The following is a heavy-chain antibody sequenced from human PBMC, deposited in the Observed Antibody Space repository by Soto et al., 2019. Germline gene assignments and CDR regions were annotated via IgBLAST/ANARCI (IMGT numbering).Heavy chain of an antibody. CDR2: ISNSGGTV. CDR3: AGSTARLTGTRVMVSNWFGP. V-gene: IGHV3-48*03. CDR1: AFTFRDYE. J-gene: IGHJ5*02. D-gene: IGHD1-7*01. Sequence: GGSLSLSCAAAAFTFRDYEMTGVRQAPGRGLEWLSYISNSGGTVYYADSVRGRFTISRDNAMNSLYLQMDSLRVEDTAIYYCAGSTARLTGTRVMVSNWFGPWGQGTLVTVSS.